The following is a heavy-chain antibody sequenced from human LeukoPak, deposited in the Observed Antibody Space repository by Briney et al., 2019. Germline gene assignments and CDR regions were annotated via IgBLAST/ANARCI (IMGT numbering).Heavy chain of an antibody. CDR3: AREGGPLYYYGSGSYKDY. J-gene: IGHJ4*02. D-gene: IGHD3-10*01. V-gene: IGHV3-21*01. CDR1: GFTFSSYS. Sequence: GGSLRLSCAASGFTFSSYSMNWVRQAPGKGLEWVSSISSSSSYIYYADSVKGRFTISRDNAKNSLYLQMNSLRVEDTAVYYCAREGGPLYYYGSGSYKDYWGQGTLVTVSS. CDR2: ISSSSSYI.